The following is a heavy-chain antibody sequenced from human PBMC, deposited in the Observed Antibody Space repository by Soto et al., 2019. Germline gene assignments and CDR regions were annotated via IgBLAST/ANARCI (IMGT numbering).Heavy chain of an antibody. CDR2: IYWDDDK. CDR3: AHRVLRTVFGLVTTTAIYFYF. J-gene: IGHJ4*02. V-gene: IGHV2-5*02. CDR1: GFSLTTSGVG. D-gene: IGHD3-3*01. Sequence: QITLNESGPTVVRPTETLTLTCRFSGFSLTTSGVGVGWIRQSPGKAPEWLALIYWDDDKRYSASLKSRLTINKSSPKNQVVLTVSDLDPTDTATYYCAHRVLRTVFGLVTTTAIYFYFWGQGTPVAVSS.